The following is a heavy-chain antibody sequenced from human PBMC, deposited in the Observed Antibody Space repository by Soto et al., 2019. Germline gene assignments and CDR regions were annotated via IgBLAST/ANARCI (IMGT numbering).Heavy chain of an antibody. Sequence: PGGSLRPSCAASGFTFRSYGIHLVRQAPGKGLWWVALISYDGSNKHYADSVKGRFTISRHSSKNTQYLQMNNLRAEDTAMYYCAKDAPYYYDSSGYYGTYDYWGKGTLVTASS. CDR3: AKDAPYYYDSSGYYGTYDY. V-gene: IGHV3-30*18. CDR1: GFTFRSYG. CDR2: ISYDGSNK. J-gene: IGHJ4*02. D-gene: IGHD3-22*01.